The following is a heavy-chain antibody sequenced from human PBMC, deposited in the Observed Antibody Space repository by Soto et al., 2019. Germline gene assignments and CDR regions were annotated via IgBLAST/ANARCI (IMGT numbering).Heavy chain of an antibody. CDR2: INHSGST. CDR3: AKCCPFDP. J-gene: IGHJ5*02. CDR1: GGSFSGYF. Sequence: QVQLQQWGAGLLKSSETLSLTCAVYGGSFSGYFWSWIRQPPGKGLEWIWEINHSGSTNYNPSLKSRVNISVDTFKNQFYLKLSSVTAADTAVYYCAKCCPFDPWGQGTLVTVSS. V-gene: IGHV4-34*01.